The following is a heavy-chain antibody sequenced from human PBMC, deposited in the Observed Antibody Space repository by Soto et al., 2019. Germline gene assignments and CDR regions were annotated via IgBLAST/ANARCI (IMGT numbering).Heavy chain of an antibody. Sequence: EVQLLESGGGLVQPGGSLRLSCAGSGFTFISYAMSWVRQAPGKGLEWVSAISGSGGNTYYADSVKGRFTISRDNSKTTLFLRMTRLRAEDTAVYYCAKDADGATYYDFWHYWGQGTLVTVSS. J-gene: IGHJ4*02. CDR3: AKDADGATYYDFWHY. CDR2: ISGSGGNT. CDR1: GFTFISYA. D-gene: IGHD3-3*01. V-gene: IGHV3-23*01.